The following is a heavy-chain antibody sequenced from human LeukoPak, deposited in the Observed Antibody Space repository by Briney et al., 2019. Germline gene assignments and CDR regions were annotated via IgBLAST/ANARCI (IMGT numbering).Heavy chain of an antibody. V-gene: IGHV3-13*01. J-gene: IGHJ6*02. CDR3: ARGSCSSSSCYERLNGLDV. Sequence: GGSLRLSCAASGFTFSNYDMHWVRQVPGKGLEWVSAFHTAGDAHYSGSVKGRFATSRENAKNSFYLQMNNLGAGDTALYYCARGSCSSSSCYERLNGLDVWGQGTPVTVSS. D-gene: IGHD2-2*01. CDR2: FHTAGDA. CDR1: GFTFSNYD.